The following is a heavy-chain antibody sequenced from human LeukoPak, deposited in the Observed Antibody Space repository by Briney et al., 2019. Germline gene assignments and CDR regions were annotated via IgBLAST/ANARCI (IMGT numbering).Heavy chain of an antibody. CDR2: ISSSGGST. CDR1: GFTFNSYA. V-gene: IGHV3-23*01. D-gene: IGHD6-13*01. J-gene: IGHJ4*02. Sequence: GGSLRLSCAASGFTFNSYAMSWVRQAPGKGLEWVSGISSSGGSTYYADSVKGRFTISRDNSKNTLYLQMNSLRAEDTAVYYCARAAAAKSLPEPFDYWGQGTLVTVSS. CDR3: ARAAAAKSLPEPFDY.